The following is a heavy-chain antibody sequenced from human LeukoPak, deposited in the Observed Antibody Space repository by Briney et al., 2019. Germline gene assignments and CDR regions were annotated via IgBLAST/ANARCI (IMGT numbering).Heavy chain of an antibody. CDR2: ISSSSAYI. CDR3: ARELSSSGYYFDS. Sequence: GGSLRLSCEASGFSLTNYGMDWVRQAPGKGLEWVSSISSSSAYIWCADSVRGRFTISRDNAKNSLYLQMNSLRVEDTAVYYCARELSSSGYYFDSWGQGNLVTVSS. D-gene: IGHD5-18*01. V-gene: IGHV3-21*01. J-gene: IGHJ4*02. CDR1: GFSLTNYG.